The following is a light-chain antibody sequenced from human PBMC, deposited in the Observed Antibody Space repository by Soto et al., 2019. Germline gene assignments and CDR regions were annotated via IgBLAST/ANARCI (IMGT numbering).Light chain of an antibody. V-gene: IGKV1-33*01. CDR1: QDIKNY. CDR2: DAS. J-gene: IGKJ5*01. CDR3: KQYANLPIT. Sequence: DIQMTQSPSSLSASVGDRVTITCRASQDIKNYLSWYQQNPGKAPKILIYDASNLETGVPSRFSGSGSGTDFTFTISSLQAEDIATYYCKQYANLPITFGQGTRLEIK.